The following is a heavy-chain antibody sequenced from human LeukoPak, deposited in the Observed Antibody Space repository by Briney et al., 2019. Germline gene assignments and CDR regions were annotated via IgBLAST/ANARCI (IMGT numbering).Heavy chain of an antibody. CDR2: INHSGST. D-gene: IGHD6-19*01. CDR3: AGSVGAVAAAPFDY. CDR1: GGSFSGYY. J-gene: IGHJ4*02. Sequence: SETLSLTCAVYGGSFSGYYWSWIRQPPGKGLEWIEEINHSGSTNYNPSLKSRVTISVDTSKNQSSLKLSSVTAADTAVYYCAGSVGAVAAAPFDYWGQGTLVTVSS. V-gene: IGHV4-34*01.